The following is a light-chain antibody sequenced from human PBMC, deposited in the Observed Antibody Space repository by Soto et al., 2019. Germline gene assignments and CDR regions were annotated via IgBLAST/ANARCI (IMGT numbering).Light chain of an antibody. Sequence: EIVMTQSPATLSVSPGERATLSCRASQSVSSNLAWYQQKPGQAPRLLIYGASTRATGIPARFSGSGSGTESTLTISSLQSEDFAVYYCQQYNNWPPDPTFGQGTKVEIK. V-gene: IGKV3-15*01. CDR1: QSVSSN. CDR3: QQYNNWPPDPT. CDR2: GAS. J-gene: IGKJ1*01.